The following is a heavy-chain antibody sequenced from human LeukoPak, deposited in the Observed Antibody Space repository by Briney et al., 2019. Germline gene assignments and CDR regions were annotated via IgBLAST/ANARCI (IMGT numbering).Heavy chain of an antibody. CDR2: ISGSGGST. Sequence: GGSLRLSCAASGFTFSSYAMSWVRQAPGKGLEWVSAISGSGGSTYYADSVKGRFTISRDNAKNSLYLQMNSLRDEDTAVYYCARTDPIVVVPAAPLGAFDIWGQGTMVTVSS. V-gene: IGHV3-23*01. J-gene: IGHJ3*02. D-gene: IGHD2-2*01. CDR3: ARTDPIVVVPAAPLGAFDI. CDR1: GFTFSSYA.